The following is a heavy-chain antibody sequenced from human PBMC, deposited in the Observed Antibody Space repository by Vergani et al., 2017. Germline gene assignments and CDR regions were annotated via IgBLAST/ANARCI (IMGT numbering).Heavy chain of an antibody. V-gene: IGHV3-33*01. Sequence: QVQLEESGGGVVQPGRSLRLSCAGSGFTLSSHAMHWVRQAPGKGLEWVAFIWYDGSKEYYADSVKGRFTISRDNSKNTLYLQMNNLRAADTAVYYCARSRYCAHGVCYMTYYYYMDVWVKGTAVTVSS. CDR1: GFTLSSHA. CDR2: IWYDGSKE. CDR3: ARSRYCAHGVCYMTYYYYMDV. J-gene: IGHJ6*03. D-gene: IGHD2-8*01.